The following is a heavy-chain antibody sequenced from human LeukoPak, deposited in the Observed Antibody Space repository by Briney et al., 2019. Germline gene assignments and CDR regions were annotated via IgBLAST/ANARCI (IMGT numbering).Heavy chain of an antibody. CDR2: INPNSGGT. CDR3: ARVCRKRSTSCPQYFQH. Sequence: ASVKVSCKASGYTFTGYYMHWVRQAPGQGLEWMGWINPNSGGTNYAQKFQGRVTITRNTSISTAYMELSSLRSEDTAVYYCARVCRKRSTSCPQYFQHWGQGTLVTVSS. CDR1: GYTFTGYY. V-gene: IGHV1-2*02. J-gene: IGHJ1*01. D-gene: IGHD2-2*01.